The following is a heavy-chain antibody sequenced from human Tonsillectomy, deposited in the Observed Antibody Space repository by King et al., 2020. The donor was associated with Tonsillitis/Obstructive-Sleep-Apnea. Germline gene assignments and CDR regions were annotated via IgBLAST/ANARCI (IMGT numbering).Heavy chain of an antibody. D-gene: IGHD2-2*01. Sequence: VQLVESGGGVVQPGRSLRLSCVASGFSFRTYGMHWVRQAPGKGLEWVAVIWYDGSNEYYADSVKGRFTISRDNSKNTLYLQMNSLRAEDTAVYYCARGRYCSGSSCFFFDYWGQGTLVTVSS. CDR3: ARGRYCSGSSCFFFDY. CDR1: GFSFRTYG. V-gene: IGHV3-33*01. J-gene: IGHJ4*02. CDR2: IWYDGSNE.